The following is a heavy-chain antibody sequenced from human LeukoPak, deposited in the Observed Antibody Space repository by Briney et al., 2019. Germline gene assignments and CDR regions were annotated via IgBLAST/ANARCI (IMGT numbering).Heavy chain of an antibody. D-gene: IGHD2-21*01. CDR3: ATEHSRYFDY. Sequence: PGGSLRLSCAASGFSFHDYTLHWLRQAPGKGLELVSLITRDGGYTYYADSVKGRFTISRDISKNSLYLQMNSLTTDDTALYYCATEHSRYFDYWGQGTLVTVSS. J-gene: IGHJ4*02. CDR2: ITRDGGYT. CDR1: GFSFHDYT. V-gene: IGHV3-43*01.